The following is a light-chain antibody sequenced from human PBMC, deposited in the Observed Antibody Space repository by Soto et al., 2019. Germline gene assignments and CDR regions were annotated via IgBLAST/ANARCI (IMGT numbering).Light chain of an antibody. J-gene: IGLJ3*02. CDR1: SSDVGSYNL. V-gene: IGLV2-23*01. Sequence: QSALTQTASVSASPGQSITISCSGTSSDVGSYNLVSWYQHYPGKAPKLIIYEGSRRPSGVSDRFSGSKSGITASLTISGLHAEDEAYYYCCSYATSRTVVFGGGTKLTVL. CDR2: EGS. CDR3: CSYATSRTVV.